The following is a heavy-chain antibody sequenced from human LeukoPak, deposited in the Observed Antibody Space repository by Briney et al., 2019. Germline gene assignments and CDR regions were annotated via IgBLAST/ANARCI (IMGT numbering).Heavy chain of an antibody. CDR3: ARDPQVLRYFDWLHRTNWFDP. CDR2: INPYSGGT. Sequence: ASVKVSCKASGYSFTGYYMHWVRQAPGQGLEWMGWINPYSGGTNFAQKFQGRVTMTRDTSISTAYMELSRLRSDDTAVYYCARDPQVLRYFDWLHRTNWFDPWGQGTLVTVSS. V-gene: IGHV1-2*02. CDR1: GYSFTGYY. J-gene: IGHJ5*02. D-gene: IGHD3-9*01.